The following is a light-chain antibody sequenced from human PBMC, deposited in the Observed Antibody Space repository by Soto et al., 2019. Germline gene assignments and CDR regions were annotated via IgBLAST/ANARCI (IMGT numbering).Light chain of an antibody. J-gene: IGKJ2*01. CDR1: QSVGNS. CDR2: GAS. Sequence: VVLTQSPGTLSVSPGEGVTLSCRASQSVGNSMAWYQQKPGQAPRLLIFGASTSVTGITARFSGSGSGTEFTLTITSLQSDDFAVYYCQQYNNWPEYTFGPGTKLEIK. CDR3: QQYNNWPEYT. V-gene: IGKV3-15*01.